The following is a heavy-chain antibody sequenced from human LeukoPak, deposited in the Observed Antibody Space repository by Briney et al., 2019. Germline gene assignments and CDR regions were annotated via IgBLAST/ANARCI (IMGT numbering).Heavy chain of an antibody. CDR3: ARVRVAAASDPDY. V-gene: IGHV1-2*02. CDR2: INPNSGGT. Sequence: GASVKVSCKASGYTFTGYYMHWVRQAPGQGLEWMGWINPNSGGTNYAQKLQGRVTMTTDTSTSTAYMELRSLRSDDTAVYYCARVRVAAASDPDYWGQGTLVTVSS. J-gene: IGHJ4*02. CDR1: GYTFTGYY. D-gene: IGHD6-13*01.